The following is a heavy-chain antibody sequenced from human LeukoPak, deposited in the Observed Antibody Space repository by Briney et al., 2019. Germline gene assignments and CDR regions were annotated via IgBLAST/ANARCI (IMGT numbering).Heavy chain of an antibody. CDR3: ARHEETFGGVIALDY. CDR2: IYPGDSDT. V-gene: IGHV5-51*01. J-gene: IGHJ4*02. Sequence: GESLKISCKGSGYSFTSYWIVWVRQMPGKGLEWMGIIYPGDSDTRYSPSFQGQVTISADKSISTAYLQWSSLKASDTAMYYCARHEETFGGVIALDYWGQGTLVTVSS. CDR1: GYSFTSYW. D-gene: IGHD3-16*02.